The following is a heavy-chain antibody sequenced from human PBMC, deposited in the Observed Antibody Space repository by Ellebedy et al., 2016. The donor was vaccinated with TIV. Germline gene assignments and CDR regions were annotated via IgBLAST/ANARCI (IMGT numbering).Heavy chain of an antibody. Sequence: LSLTCAASGFIFSSYGMHWVRQAPGKGLEWVAVISYDGSYKYYPDSVKGRFTISRDNSKNTLYLQMNTLRAEDTAVYYCAKLAGNYYDSGGYPGPETFDIWGQGTMVTVSS. CDR3: AKLAGNYYDSGGYPGPETFDI. V-gene: IGHV3-30*18. CDR1: GFIFSSYG. J-gene: IGHJ3*02. CDR2: ISYDGSYK. D-gene: IGHD3-22*01.